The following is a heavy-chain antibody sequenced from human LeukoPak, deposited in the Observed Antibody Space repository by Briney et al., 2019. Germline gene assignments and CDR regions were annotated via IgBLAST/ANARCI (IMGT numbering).Heavy chain of an antibody. J-gene: IGHJ5*02. Sequence: GGSLRLSCVASGFTFSSYTMNWVRKAPGKGLEWVSSIGSDSSYIYYADSVKGRFTISRDNAKNSLSLPMTSLRAEDTAVYYCARDEASKYCSGGSCRYNWFDPWGQGTLVTVSS. CDR2: IGSDSSYI. V-gene: IGHV3-21*01. CDR3: ARDEASKYCSGGSCRYNWFDP. D-gene: IGHD2-15*01. CDR1: GFTFSSYT.